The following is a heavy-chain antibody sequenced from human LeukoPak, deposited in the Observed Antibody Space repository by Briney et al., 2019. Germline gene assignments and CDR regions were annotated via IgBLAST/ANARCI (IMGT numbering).Heavy chain of an antibody. V-gene: IGHV4-59*08. J-gene: IGHJ4*02. CDR1: GGSISSYY. D-gene: IGHD3-3*01. CDR2: IYYSGST. Sequence: SETLSLTCTVSGGSISSYYWSWIRQPPGKGLEWIGYIYYSGSTNYNPSLKSRVTISGDTSKNQFSLKLSSVTAADTAVYYCARPSRRGVVIPFDYWGQGTLVTVSS. CDR3: ARPSRRGVVIPFDY.